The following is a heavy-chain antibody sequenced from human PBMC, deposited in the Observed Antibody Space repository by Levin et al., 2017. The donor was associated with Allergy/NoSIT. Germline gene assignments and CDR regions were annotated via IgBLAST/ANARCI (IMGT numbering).Heavy chain of an antibody. D-gene: IGHD6-19*01. J-gene: IGHJ4*02. CDR3: ARAVAGIFGYSDY. CDR2: ISAYNGNT. Sequence: GESLKISCQASGYTFTSYGISWVRQAPGQGLEWMGWISAYNGNTNYAQKLQGRVTMATDTSTSTAYMELRSLRSDDTAVYYCARAVAGIFGYSDYWGQGTLVTVSS. CDR1: GYTFTSYG. V-gene: IGHV1-18*01.